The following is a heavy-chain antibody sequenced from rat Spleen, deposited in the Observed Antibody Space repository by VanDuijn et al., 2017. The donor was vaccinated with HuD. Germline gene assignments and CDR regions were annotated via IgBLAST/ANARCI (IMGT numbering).Heavy chain of an antibody. CDR2: MWNDGDT. CDR1: GFSLTRYN. D-gene: IGHD1-2*01. CDR3: ARADYSSYIRYFDF. Sequence: QVQLMESGPGLVQPSETLSLTCTVSGFSLTRYNVHWVRQPPGKGLEWMGLMWNDGDTSYNSALKSRLSISRDTSKSQVFLKMNSLQTEDIATYYCARADYSSYIRYFDFWGQGVMVTVSS. V-gene: IGHV2-32*01. J-gene: IGHJ2*01.